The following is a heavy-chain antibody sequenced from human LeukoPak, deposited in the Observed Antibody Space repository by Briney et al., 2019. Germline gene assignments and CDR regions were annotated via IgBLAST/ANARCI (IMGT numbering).Heavy chain of an antibody. D-gene: IGHD3-22*01. V-gene: IGHV4-59*12. CDR2: IYYSGST. Sequence: SETLSLTCTVSGGSISSYYWSWIRQPPGKGLEWIGYIYYSGSTYYNPSLKSRVTISVDRSKNQFSLKLSSVTAADTAVYYCARGAHYYDSSGYSDYFDYWGQGTLVTVSS. J-gene: IGHJ4*02. CDR1: GGSISSYY. CDR3: ARGAHYYDSSGYSDYFDY.